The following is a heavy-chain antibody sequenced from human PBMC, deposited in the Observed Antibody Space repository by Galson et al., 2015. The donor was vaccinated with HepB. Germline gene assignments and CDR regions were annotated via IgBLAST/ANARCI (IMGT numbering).Heavy chain of an antibody. J-gene: IGHJ4*02. CDR2: ISSSSSTI. CDR1: GFTFSSYS. Sequence: SLRLSCAASGFTFSSYSMNWVRQAPGKGLEWVSYISSSSSTIYYADSVKGRFTISRDNAKNSLYLQMNSLRDEDTAVYYCASDRKGYWGTYDYWGQGTLVTVSS. V-gene: IGHV3-48*02. CDR3: ASDRKGYWGTYDY. D-gene: IGHD7-27*01.